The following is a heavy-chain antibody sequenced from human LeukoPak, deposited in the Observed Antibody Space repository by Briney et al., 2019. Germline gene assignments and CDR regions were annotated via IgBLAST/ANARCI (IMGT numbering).Heavy chain of an antibody. V-gene: IGHV4-34*01. J-gene: IGHJ4*02. CDR2: IYYSGST. D-gene: IGHD5-18*01. CDR3: ARRWIQLWYY. CDR1: GGSFSGYY. Sequence: PSETLSLTCAVYGGSFSGYYWSWIRQPPGKGLEWIGSIYYSGSTYYNPSLKSRVTISVDTSKNQFSLKLSSVTAADTAVYYCARRWIQLWYYWGQGTLVTVSS.